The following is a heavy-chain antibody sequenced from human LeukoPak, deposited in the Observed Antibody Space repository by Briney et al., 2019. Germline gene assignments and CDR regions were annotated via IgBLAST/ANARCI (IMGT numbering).Heavy chain of an antibody. J-gene: IGHJ4*02. CDR3: ARDGAVGATGDYFDY. Sequence: PGGSLRLSCAASGFTFSRYSMNWVRQAPGKGLEWVASISSSTSYIFYTDSVKGRFTISRDNAKNSLYLQMSSLRAEDSAVYYCARDGAVGATGDYFDYWGQGTLVTVSS. CDR1: GFTFSRYS. D-gene: IGHD1-26*01. CDR2: ISSSTSYI. V-gene: IGHV3-21*01.